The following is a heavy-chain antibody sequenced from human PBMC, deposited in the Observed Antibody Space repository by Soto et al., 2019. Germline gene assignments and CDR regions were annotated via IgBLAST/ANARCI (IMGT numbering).Heavy chain of an antibody. J-gene: IGHJ3*02. V-gene: IGHV3-13*01. D-gene: IGHD3-10*01. Sequence: EVQLVESGGGLVQAGGSLRLSCAASGFTFSGYGMHWVRQAAGESLEWVSVIGTSGHAFYADSVKGRFTITREDAKNSVYLQMNSLRVGDTAVYYCAIVRRFGEQYSDAFDIWGQGTMVTVSS. CDR3: AIVRRFGEQYSDAFDI. CDR2: IGTSGHA. CDR1: GFTFSGYG.